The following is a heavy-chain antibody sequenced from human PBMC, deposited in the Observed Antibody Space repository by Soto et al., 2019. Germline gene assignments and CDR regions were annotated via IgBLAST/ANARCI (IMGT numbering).Heavy chain of an antibody. J-gene: IGHJ6*02. CDR3: ARLVRGGYCYGYYYFYGMDV. Sequence: QLQLQESGPGLVKPSETLSLTCTVSGGSISSSSYYWGWIRQPPGKGLEWIVSIYYSGSTYYNPSLKRRVPISVDTSKYHFSLKRSSVTAAHSAVYYCARLVRGGYCYGYYYFYGMDVWGQGTTVTVSS. CDR2: IYYSGST. D-gene: IGHD5-18*01. V-gene: IGHV4-39*02. CDR1: GGSISSSSYY.